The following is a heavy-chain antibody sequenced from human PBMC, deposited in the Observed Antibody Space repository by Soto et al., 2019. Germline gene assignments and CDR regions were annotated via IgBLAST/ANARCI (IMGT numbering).Heavy chain of an antibody. Sequence: PGGSLRLSCEASEFTISECSMSWVRQAPGKGLEWVSAISGSGGSTYYADSVKGRFTISRDNSKNTLYLQMNSLRAEDTAVYYCAKDQGIYSSSWYPPSGFDYWGQGTLVTVSS. J-gene: IGHJ4*02. CDR2: ISGSGGST. CDR3: AKDQGIYSSSWYPPSGFDY. CDR1: EFTISECS. D-gene: IGHD6-13*01. V-gene: IGHV3-23*01.